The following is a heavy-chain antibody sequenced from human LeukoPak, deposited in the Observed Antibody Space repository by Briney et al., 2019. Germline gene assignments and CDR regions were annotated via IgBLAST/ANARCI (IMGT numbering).Heavy chain of an antibody. J-gene: IGHJ3*02. CDR1: GDSIFTYTYY. CDR2: VHYSGST. CDR3: AREGLAHYYDSSGYYGGAFDI. Sequence: SETLSLTCTVSGDSIFTYTYYWAWIRQPPGKGLEWIGNVHYSGSTYYNPSLKSRVTISVDTSKNQFSLKLSSVTAADTAVYYCAREGLAHYYDSSGYYGGAFDIWGQGTMVTVSS. D-gene: IGHD3-22*01. V-gene: IGHV4-39*07.